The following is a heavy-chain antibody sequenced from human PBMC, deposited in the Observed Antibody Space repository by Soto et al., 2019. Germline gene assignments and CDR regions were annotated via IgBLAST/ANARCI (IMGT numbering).Heavy chain of an antibody. V-gene: IGHV3-48*02. D-gene: IGHD2-8*01. CDR1: GFTFSSYS. J-gene: IGHJ6*02. CDR2: ISSSSSTI. Sequence: GGSLRLSCAASGFTFSSYSMNWFRQAPGKGLEWVSYISSSSSTIYYADSVKGRFTISRDNAKSSLYLQMNSLRDEDTAVYYCASGRSLIRYYYGMDVWGQGXTVTVSS. CDR3: ASGRSLIRYYYGMDV.